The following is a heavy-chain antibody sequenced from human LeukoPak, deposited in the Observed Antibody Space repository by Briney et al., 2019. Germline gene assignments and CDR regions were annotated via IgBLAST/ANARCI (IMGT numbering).Heavy chain of an antibody. D-gene: IGHD5-18*01. CDR2: IRYDGSNK. Sequence: PGRSLRLSCAASGFTFSSYGMHWVRQAPGKGLGWVAFIRYDGSNKYYADSEKGRFTISRDNSKNTLYLQMSSLRAETTAVYYGAEATQLWLLVYWGQGTLATVSS. J-gene: IGHJ4*02. V-gene: IGHV3-30*02. CDR3: AEATQLWLLVY. CDR1: GFTFSSYG.